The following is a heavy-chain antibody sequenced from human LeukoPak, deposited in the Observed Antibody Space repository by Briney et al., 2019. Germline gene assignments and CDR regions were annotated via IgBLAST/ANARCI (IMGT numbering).Heavy chain of an antibody. D-gene: IGHD6-13*01. CDR2: ISSSSSYI. Sequence: PGGSLRLSCAASGFTFSSYSMNWVRQAPGKGLEWVSSISSSSSYIYYADSVKGRFTISRDNAKNSLYLQMNSLRAEDTAVYYCARDLSAAGAAGPEYFQHWGQGTLVTVSS. V-gene: IGHV3-21*01. CDR3: ARDLSAAGAAGPEYFQH. CDR1: GFTFSSYS. J-gene: IGHJ1*01.